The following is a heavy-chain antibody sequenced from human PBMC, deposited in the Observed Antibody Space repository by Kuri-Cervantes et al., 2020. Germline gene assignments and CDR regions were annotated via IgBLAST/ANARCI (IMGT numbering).Heavy chain of an antibody. V-gene: IGHV3-23*01. J-gene: IGHJ4*02. CDR2: ISGSGGST. D-gene: IGHD3-10*01. Sequence: GESLKISCAASGFTFSSYDMHWVRQATGKGLEWVSAISGSGGSTYYADSVKGRFTISRDNSKNTLYLQMNSLRAEDTAVYYCAGERVPDYWGQGTLVTVSS. CDR3: AGERVPDY. CDR1: GFTFSSYD.